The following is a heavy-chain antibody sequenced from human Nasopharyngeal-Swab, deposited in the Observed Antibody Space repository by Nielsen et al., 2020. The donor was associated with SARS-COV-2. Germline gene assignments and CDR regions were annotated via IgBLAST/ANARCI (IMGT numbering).Heavy chain of an antibody. Sequence: ASVKVSCKASGYTFTTYYMHWVRQAPGQGLEWMGVINPSGGSTSDAQKFQGRVTVTRDTSTSTVYMELSSLRSEDTAVYYCATENGGVGGSSTSLLPYYYYYGMDVWGQGTTVTVSS. CDR1: GYTFTTYY. V-gene: IGHV1-46*01. CDR3: ATENGGVGGSSTSLLPYYYYYGMDV. J-gene: IGHJ6*02. D-gene: IGHD2-2*01. CDR2: INPSGGST.